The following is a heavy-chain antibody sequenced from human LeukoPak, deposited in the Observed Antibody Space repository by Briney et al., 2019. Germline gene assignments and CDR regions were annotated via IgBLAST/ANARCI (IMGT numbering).Heavy chain of an antibody. CDR1: GFTFSSYG. Sequence: PGGSLRLSCVASGFTFSSYGMHWVRQAPGKGLEWVTFIRYDGSYKHYADSVKGRFTISRDNSKNTLYLQMNSLRAEDTAVYYCARARFTGTLIRFGTYFFDYWGQGTLVTVSS. J-gene: IGHJ4*02. CDR2: IRYDGSYK. D-gene: IGHD1-7*01. V-gene: IGHV3-30*02. CDR3: ARARFTGTLIRFGTYFFDY.